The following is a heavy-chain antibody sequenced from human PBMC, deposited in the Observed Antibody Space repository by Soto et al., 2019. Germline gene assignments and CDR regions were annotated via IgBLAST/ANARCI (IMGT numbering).Heavy chain of an antibody. CDR3: TTDLNWSHEAFDI. CDR2: IKSKTDGGTT. J-gene: IGHJ3*02. Sequence: EVQLVESGGGLVKPGGSLRLSCAASGFTFSNAWMNWVRQAPGKGLEWVGRIKSKTDGGTTDYAAPVKGRFTISRDDSKNTLYLQMNSLKTEDTAVYYCTTDLNWSHEAFDIWGQGTMVTVSS. V-gene: IGHV3-15*07. D-gene: IGHD1-1*01. CDR1: GFTFSNAW.